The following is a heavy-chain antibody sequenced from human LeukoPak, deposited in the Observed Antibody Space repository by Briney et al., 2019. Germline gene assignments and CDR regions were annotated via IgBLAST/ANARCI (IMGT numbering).Heavy chain of an antibody. V-gene: IGHV3-23*01. CDR1: GLTFSSYG. Sequence: GGSLRLSCAAVGLTFSSYGMSWGRQAPGKGLEGFSAISGSGGSTYYADSVKGRFTISRDNSKNTLYLQMNSLRAEDTAVYYCAKDFTRRWLLHGGYFDYWGQGTLVNVSS. CDR2: ISGSGGST. J-gene: IGHJ4*02. D-gene: IGHD3-22*01. CDR3: AKDFTRRWLLHGGYFDY.